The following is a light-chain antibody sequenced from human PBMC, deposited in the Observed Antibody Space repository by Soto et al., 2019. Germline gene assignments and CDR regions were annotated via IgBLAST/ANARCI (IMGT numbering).Light chain of an antibody. CDR2: KAS. V-gene: IGKV1-5*03. J-gene: IGKJ1*01. Sequence: DIQMTQSPSTLSASVGDRVTITCLASQTISSWLAWYQQKPGKAPKLLIYKASTLKSGVPSRFSGSGSGTDFTLTISSLEPEDFAVYYCQQRSNWPPEWTFGQGTKV. CDR1: QTISSW. CDR3: QQRSNWPPEWT.